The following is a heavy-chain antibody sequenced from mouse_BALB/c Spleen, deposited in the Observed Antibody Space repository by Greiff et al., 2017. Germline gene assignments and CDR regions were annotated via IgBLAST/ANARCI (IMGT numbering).Heavy chain of an antibody. CDR3: ARGGGRRAMDY. D-gene: IGHD3-3*01. CDR2: ISSGGSYT. J-gene: IGHJ4*01. Sequence: EVHLVESGGDLVKPGGSLKLSCAASGFTFSSYGMSWVRQTPDKRLEWVATISSGGSYTYYPDSVKGRFTISRDNAKNTLYLQMSSLKSEDTAMYYCARGGGRRAMDYWGQGTSVTVSS. CDR1: GFTFSSYG. V-gene: IGHV5-6*01.